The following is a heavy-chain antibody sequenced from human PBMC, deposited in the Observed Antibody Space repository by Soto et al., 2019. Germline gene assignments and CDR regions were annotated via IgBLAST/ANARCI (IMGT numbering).Heavy chain of an antibody. Sequence: SETLSLTCTVSGGSISEGTHYWAWIRQPPGKGLEWIGSIHYGGSTHYNPSLESRVTMSVDTSNNQFSLKLSSVTAADTTVYFCARHQDGGGWRPLDVWGKGTTVTVSS. D-gene: IGHD6-19*01. V-gene: IGHV4-39*01. CDR3: ARHQDGGGWRPLDV. CDR1: GGSISEGTHY. CDR2: IHYGGST. J-gene: IGHJ6*04.